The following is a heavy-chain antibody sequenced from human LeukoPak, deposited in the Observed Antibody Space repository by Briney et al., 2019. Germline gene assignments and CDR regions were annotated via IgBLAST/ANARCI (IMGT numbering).Heavy chain of an antibody. CDR1: GFTVSSTY. V-gene: IGHV3-53*01. J-gene: IGHJ4*02. CDR2: VYKDGKM. CDR3: ASRHCSGGDCYFAGADPFDH. D-gene: IGHD2-21*01. Sequence: GGSLRLSCAASGFTVSSTYMSWGRQSPGKGLEWVSVVYKDGKMFYIDSVRGRFAISRDTSKNTVYLQMNNLRAEDTAVYYCASRHCSGGDCYFAGADPFDHWGQGTLVTVSS.